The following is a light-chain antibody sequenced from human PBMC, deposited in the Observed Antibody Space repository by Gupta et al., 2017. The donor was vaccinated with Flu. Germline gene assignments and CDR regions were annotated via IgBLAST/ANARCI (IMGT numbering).Light chain of an antibody. J-gene: IGLJ3*02. CDR2: EGS. Sequence: TVTISCTRSSGSIASNYVQWYQQRPSSSPTTVIYEGSRRPSGVPDRFSGAVDSSSNSASLTISGLKTEDEADYYCQSYDVNSRVFGGGTKLTVL. CDR1: SGSIASNY. V-gene: IGLV6-57*01. CDR3: QSYDVNSRV.